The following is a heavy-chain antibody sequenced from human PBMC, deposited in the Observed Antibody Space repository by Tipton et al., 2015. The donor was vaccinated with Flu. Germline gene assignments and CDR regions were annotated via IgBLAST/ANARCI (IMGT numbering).Heavy chain of an antibody. D-gene: IGHD2-15*01. CDR3: AKEGGWGYCSDGSCARTYYYFAMDV. Sequence: SLRLSCAASGFTFSSYGMHWVRQAPGKGLEWVAVIWYDGGIKYYADSVKGRFTISRDNSKNTLDLQMNSLRAEDTAVYYCAKEGGWGYCSDGSCARTYYYFAMDVWGQGTTVTVSS. CDR1: GFTFSSYG. J-gene: IGHJ6*02. CDR2: IWYDGGIK. V-gene: IGHV3-33*06.